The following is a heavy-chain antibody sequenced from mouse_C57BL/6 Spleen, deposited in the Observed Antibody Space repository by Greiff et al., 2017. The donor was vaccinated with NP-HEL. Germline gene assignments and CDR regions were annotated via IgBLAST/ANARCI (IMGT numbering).Heavy chain of an antibody. Sequence: QVQLQQSGAELVKPGASVKISCKASGYAFSSYWMNWVKQRPGKGLEWIGQIYPGDGDTNYNGKFKGKATLTADKSSSTAYMQLSSLTSEDSAVYFCARSQLTGTFGYYFDYWGQGTTLTVSS. CDR3: ARSQLTGTFGYYFDY. D-gene: IGHD4-1*01. CDR1: GYAFSSYW. CDR2: IYPGDGDT. V-gene: IGHV1-80*01. J-gene: IGHJ2*01.